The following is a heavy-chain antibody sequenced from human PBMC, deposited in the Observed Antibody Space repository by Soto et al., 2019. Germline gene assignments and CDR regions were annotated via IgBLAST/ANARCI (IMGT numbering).Heavy chain of an antibody. CDR2: ISAYNGNT. CDR1: GYTFTSYG. Sequence: ASVKVSFKASGYTFTSYGISWVRRAPGQGLEWIGWISAYNGNTNYAQKLQGRVTMTTDTSTSTAYMELRSLRSDDTAVYYCARVPGRGYSYGYDYYYGMDVWGQGTMVTVSS. CDR3: ARVPGRGYSYGYDYYYGMDV. V-gene: IGHV1-18*01. J-gene: IGHJ6*02. D-gene: IGHD5-18*01.